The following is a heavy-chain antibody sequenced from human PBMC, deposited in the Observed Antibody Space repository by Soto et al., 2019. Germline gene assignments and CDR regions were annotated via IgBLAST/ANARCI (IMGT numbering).Heavy chain of an antibody. J-gene: IGHJ4*02. CDR2: ISASGGTT. D-gene: IGHD3-10*02. CDR3: GRNAIFVRGVPDEY. Sequence: PGGSLRLSCAASGFTISSYGMSWVRQAPGKGLEWVSFISASGGTTFYADSAKGRFTISRDIPKNTVYLQMDSLRVEDTAVYYCGRNAIFVRGVPDEYWGQGTPVTVSS. V-gene: IGHV3-23*01. CDR1: GFTISSYG.